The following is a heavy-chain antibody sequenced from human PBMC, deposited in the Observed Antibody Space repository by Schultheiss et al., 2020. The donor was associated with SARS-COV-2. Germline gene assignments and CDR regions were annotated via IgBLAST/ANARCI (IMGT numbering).Heavy chain of an antibody. J-gene: IGHJ4*02. CDR1: GFTFSSYD. D-gene: IGHD4-17*01. CDR3: ARLAYGDYFDY. CDR2: IGTAGDT. Sequence: GGSLRLSCAASGFTFSSYDMHWVRQATGKGLEWVSAIGTAGDTYYPGSVKGRFTISRENAKNSLYLQMNSLRAEDTAVYYCARLAYGDYFDYWGQGTLVTVSS. V-gene: IGHV3-13*01.